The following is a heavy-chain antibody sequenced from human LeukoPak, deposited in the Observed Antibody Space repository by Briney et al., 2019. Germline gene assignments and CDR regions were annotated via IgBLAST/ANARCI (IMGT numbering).Heavy chain of an antibody. Sequence: GGSLRLSCAASGFTFSSYAMSWVRQAPGKGLEWVSAISGSGGSTYYADSVKGRFTISRDNSKNTLYLQMNSLRAEDTAVYYCAKGSLPTTGIYDSSGYPDYWGQGTLVTVSS. D-gene: IGHD3-22*01. CDR1: GFTFSSYA. V-gene: IGHV3-23*01. CDR3: AKGSLPTTGIYDSSGYPDY. J-gene: IGHJ4*02. CDR2: ISGSGGST.